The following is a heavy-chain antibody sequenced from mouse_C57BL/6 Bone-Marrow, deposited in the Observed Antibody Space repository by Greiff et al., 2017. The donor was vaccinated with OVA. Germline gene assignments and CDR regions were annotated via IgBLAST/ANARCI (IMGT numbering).Heavy chain of an antibody. J-gene: IGHJ2*01. CDR1: GYSFTGYF. V-gene: IGHV1-20*01. D-gene: IGHD1-1*01. Sequence: VQLQQSGPELVKPGDSVKISCKASGYSFTGYFMNWVMQSHGKSLEWIGRINPYNGATFYNQKFKGKATLTVDKSSSTAHMELRSLTSEDSAVYYCARASPIYYYGSSYYWGQGTTLTVSS. CDR3: ARASPIYYYGSSYY. CDR2: INPYNGAT.